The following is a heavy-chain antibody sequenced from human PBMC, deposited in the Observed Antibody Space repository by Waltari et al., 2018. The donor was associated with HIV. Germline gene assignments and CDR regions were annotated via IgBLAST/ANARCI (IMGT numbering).Heavy chain of an antibody. Sequence: QMQLVQSGPEVKKPGTSVKVSCKASGFTFTSSAVQWVRQARGQRLEWIGGFVVGSGNANYEQKFPERVTITRDMSTSTAYMELSSLRSEDTAVYYCAAPSDPTVTRGIFDYWGQGTLVTVSS. CDR2: FVVGSGNA. CDR3: AAPSDPTVTRGIFDY. V-gene: IGHV1-58*01. J-gene: IGHJ4*02. CDR1: GFTFTSSA. D-gene: IGHD4-4*01.